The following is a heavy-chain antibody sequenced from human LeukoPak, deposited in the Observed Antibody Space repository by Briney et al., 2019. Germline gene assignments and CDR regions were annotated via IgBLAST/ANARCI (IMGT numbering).Heavy chain of an antibody. J-gene: IGHJ4*02. CDR3: AKDRVPDGRWNFDF. CDR2: ILASGSTT. D-gene: IGHD1-1*01. CDR1: GFTFGTYA. V-gene: IGHV3-23*01. Sequence: PGGSLRLSCAASGFTFGTYAMNWVRQAPGKGVEWVSGILASGSTTYYADSVKGRFTISRDNSKNTLYLQMNSLRAEDTAIYYCAKDRVPDGRWNFDFWGQGTLVTVSS.